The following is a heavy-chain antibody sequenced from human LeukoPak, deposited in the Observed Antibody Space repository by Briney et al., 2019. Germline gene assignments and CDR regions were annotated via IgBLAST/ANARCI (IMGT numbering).Heavy chain of an antibody. J-gene: IGHJ2*01. V-gene: IGHV4-34*01. D-gene: IGHD2-21*02. CDR3: TRGMVTRDWYFDL. Sequence: SETLSLTCTVYGGSFSDFHWSWIRLPPGKGLEWIGEINHSGNTNYNPSLKSRVTISIDTSKNQFSLKLSSVTAADTAVYYCTRGMVTRDWYFDLCGRGTLVTVSS. CDR2: INHSGNT. CDR1: GGSFSDFH.